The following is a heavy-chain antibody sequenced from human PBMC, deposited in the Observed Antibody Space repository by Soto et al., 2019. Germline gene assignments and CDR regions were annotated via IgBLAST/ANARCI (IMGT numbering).Heavy chain of an antibody. CDR3: ARDMRHDYASGRLDY. CDR1: VFTFSDFP. V-gene: IGHV3-30-3*01. J-gene: IGHJ4*02. D-gene: IGHD3-10*01. Sequence: WGSLLVACVSSVFTFSDFPLHWVRRAPGKGLEWVAVISYDGNDESYSDSVKGRFTISRDNSKTTVYLQMNSLRADDMAVYHCARDMRHDYASGRLDYLGQGTMVTVSS. CDR2: ISYDGNDE.